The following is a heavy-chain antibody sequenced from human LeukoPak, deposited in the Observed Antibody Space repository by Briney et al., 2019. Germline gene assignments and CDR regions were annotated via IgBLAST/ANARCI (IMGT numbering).Heavy chain of an antibody. CDR2: ISSSSSYT. CDR1: GFTFSDYY. J-gene: IGHJ4*02. CDR3: EREGRYDILTGYYKGFDY. V-gene: IGHV3-11*06. D-gene: IGHD3-9*01. Sequence: GGSLRLSCAASGFTFSDYYMSWIRQAPGKGGEWVSYISSSSSYTNYADSVKGRFTISRDNAKNSLYLQMNSLRAEDTAVYYCEREGRYDILTGYYKGFDYWGQGTLVTVSS.